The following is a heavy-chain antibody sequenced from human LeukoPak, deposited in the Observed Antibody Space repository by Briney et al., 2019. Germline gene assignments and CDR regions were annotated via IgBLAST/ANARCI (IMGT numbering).Heavy chain of an antibody. CDR2: INHSGST. Sequence: SETLSLTCAVYGVSFSGYYWSWIRQPPGKGLEWIGEINHSGSTNYNPSVKSRVTISVDTSKNQFSLKLSSVTAADTAVYYCARVKVVVVPAAMDYWGQGTLVTVSS. J-gene: IGHJ4*02. V-gene: IGHV4-34*01. D-gene: IGHD2-2*01. CDR1: GVSFSGYY. CDR3: ARVKVVVVPAAMDY.